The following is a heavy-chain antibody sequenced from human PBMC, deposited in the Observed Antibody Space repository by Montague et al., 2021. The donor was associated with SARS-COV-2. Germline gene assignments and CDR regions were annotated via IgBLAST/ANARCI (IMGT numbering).Heavy chain of an antibody. V-gene: IGHV3-7*04. D-gene: IGHD1-26*01. CDR3: ARGHGIT. CDR2: MKPDGSEK. J-gene: IGHJ5*02. Sequence: SLRLSCAASGFTFSTPWMIWVRQAPGNGLEWVANMKPDGSEKYYVDSVKGRFTISRDNAKHSLYLQMSSLRAEDTAVYYCARGHGITWGQGTLVTVSS. CDR1: GFTFSTPW.